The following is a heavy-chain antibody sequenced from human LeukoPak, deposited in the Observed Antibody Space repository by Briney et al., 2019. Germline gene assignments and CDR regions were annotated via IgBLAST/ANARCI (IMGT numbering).Heavy chain of an antibody. CDR2: IKQDGGQI. J-gene: IGHJ4*02. CDR1: EFTFSSYW. Sequence: GGSLRLSCAASEFTFSSYWMSWVRQAPGKGLEWVANIKQDGGQIYYLESVKGRFTVSRDNAKNSLYLQMNSLRAEDTAEYYCARLGARQMLEYWGQGTLVTVSS. CDR3: ARLGARQMLEY. D-gene: IGHD4-17*01. V-gene: IGHV3-7*01.